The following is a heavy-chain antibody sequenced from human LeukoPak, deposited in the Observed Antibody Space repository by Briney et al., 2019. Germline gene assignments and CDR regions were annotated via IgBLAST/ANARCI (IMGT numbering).Heavy chain of an antibody. CDR3: ASVSQKRLSEY. Sequence: ASVKLSRTASGYAFTVYNIRWGRDGPGPGLGWMWGININSDGTKNAQKFQVRVTMTRSRAITTASMELSRLRPGATATYECASVSQKRLSEYWGQGSLVTV. J-gene: IGHJ4*02. CDR2: ININSDGT. CDR1: GYAFTVYN. D-gene: IGHD6-25*01. V-gene: IGHV1-2*02.